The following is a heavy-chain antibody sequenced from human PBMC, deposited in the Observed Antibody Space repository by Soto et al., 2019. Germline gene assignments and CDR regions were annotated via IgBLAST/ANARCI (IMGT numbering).Heavy chain of an antibody. CDR2: ISYDGSNK. D-gene: IGHD2-15*01. J-gene: IGHJ6*02. CDR1: GFTFSSYG. Sequence: GGSLRLSCAASGFTFSSYGMHWVRQAPGKGLEWVAVISYDGSNKYYADSVRGRFTISRDNSKNTLYLQMNSLRAEDTAVYYYAKDFVGYCSGCSCYYYYCMDVWGQGTTVTVFS. V-gene: IGHV3-30*18. CDR3: AKDFVGYCSGCSCYYYYCMDV.